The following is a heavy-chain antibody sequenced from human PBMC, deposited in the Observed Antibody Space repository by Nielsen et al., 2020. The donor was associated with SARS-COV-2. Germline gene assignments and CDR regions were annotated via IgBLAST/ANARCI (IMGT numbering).Heavy chain of an antibody. Sequence: GGSLRLSCEGSGFTFSEFYMTWIRQAPGKGLEWITHMSRSGARTKSADSVKGRFTISRDNAKNSVYLQMNSLRPDDTAVYYCARVARGETGFDAFDIWGQGTMVTVSS. CDR1: GFTFSEFY. CDR2: MSRSGART. V-gene: IGHV3-11*05. D-gene: IGHD4-17*01. J-gene: IGHJ3*02. CDR3: ARVARGETGFDAFDI.